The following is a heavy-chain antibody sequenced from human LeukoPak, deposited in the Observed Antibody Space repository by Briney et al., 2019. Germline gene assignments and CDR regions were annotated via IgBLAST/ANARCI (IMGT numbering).Heavy chain of an antibody. J-gene: IGHJ4*02. Sequence: GGSLRLSCTASGFTFSDHYMSWFRLSPGKGLEWLSYTTSSGSITDYADSVKGRFTISRDNAKNTMFLQMNSLRPEDTAVYYCARDPDYGDPEWGQGTLVTVSS. CDR1: GFTFSDHY. V-gene: IGHV3-11*01. D-gene: IGHD4-17*01. CDR2: TTSSGSIT. CDR3: ARDPDYGDPE.